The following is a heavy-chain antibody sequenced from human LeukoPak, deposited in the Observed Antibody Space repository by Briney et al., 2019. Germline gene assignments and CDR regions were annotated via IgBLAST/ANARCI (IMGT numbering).Heavy chain of an antibody. CDR3: ARPGSEGSGSYYNGDFQH. Sequence: ASVKVPCKASGYTFTGYYMHWVRQAPGQGLEWMGRINPNSGGTNYAQKFQGRVTMTRDTSISTAYMELSRLRSDDTAVYYCARPGSEGSGSYYNGDFQHWGQGTLVTVSS. V-gene: IGHV1-2*06. D-gene: IGHD3-10*01. CDR2: INPNSGGT. CDR1: GYTFTGYY. J-gene: IGHJ1*01.